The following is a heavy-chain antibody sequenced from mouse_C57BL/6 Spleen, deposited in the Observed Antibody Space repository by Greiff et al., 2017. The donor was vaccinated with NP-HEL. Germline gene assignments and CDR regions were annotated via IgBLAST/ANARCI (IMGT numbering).Heavy chain of an antibody. Sequence: VKLVEPGAELVRPGASVTLSCKASGYTFTDYEMHWVKQTPVHGLEWIGAIDPETGGTAYNQKFKGKAILTADKSSSTAYMELRSLTSEDSAVYYCTRWEGGYYDYWGQGTTLTVSS. CDR2: IDPETGGT. CDR1: GYTFTDYE. D-gene: IGHD2-3*01. V-gene: IGHV1-15*01. CDR3: TRWEGGYYDY. J-gene: IGHJ2*01.